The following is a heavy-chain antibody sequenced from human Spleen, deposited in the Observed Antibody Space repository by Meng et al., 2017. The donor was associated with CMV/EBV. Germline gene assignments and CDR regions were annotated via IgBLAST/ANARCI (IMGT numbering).Heavy chain of an antibody. V-gene: IGHV1-2*02. CDR2: INPNSGGT. Sequence: ASVKVSCKASEYTFTDYYIHWVRQAPGQGLEWMGWINPNSGGTTYAQKFQGRVTMTWDTSITTAYMELRRLRSDDTAVYYCARERSLVPAASPDYYYYGMDVWGQGTTVTVSS. J-gene: IGHJ6*02. CDR1: EYTFTDYY. CDR3: ARERSLVPAASPDYYYYGMDV. D-gene: IGHD2-2*01.